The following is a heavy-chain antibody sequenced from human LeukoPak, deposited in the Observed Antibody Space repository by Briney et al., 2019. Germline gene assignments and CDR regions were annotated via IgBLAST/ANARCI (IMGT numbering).Heavy chain of an antibody. Sequence: QPGGSLRLSCAASGFTFSSYAMSWVRQAPGKGLEWVSAISGSGGSTYYADSVKGRFTISRDNSKNTLYLQMNSLRAEDTAVYYSAKGGAYYYDSSAYYRDWGQGTLVTVSS. CDR2: ISGSGGST. J-gene: IGHJ4*02. CDR1: GFTFSSYA. CDR3: AKGGAYYYDSSAYYRD. D-gene: IGHD3-22*01. V-gene: IGHV3-23*01.